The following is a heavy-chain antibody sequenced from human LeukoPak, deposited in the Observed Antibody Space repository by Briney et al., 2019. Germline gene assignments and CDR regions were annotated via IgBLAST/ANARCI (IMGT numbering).Heavy chain of an antibody. CDR2: ISYDGSNK. CDR1: GFTFSSYA. CDR3: ATDVRDEYSSGWYPIGY. V-gene: IGHV3-30-3*01. D-gene: IGHD6-19*01. Sequence: TGGSLRLSCAASGFTFSSYAMHWVRQAPGKGLEWVAVISYDGSNKYYADSVKGRFTISRDNAKNSLYLLMNSLRAEDTAVYYCATDVRDEYSSGWYPIGYWGQGTLVTVSS. J-gene: IGHJ4*02.